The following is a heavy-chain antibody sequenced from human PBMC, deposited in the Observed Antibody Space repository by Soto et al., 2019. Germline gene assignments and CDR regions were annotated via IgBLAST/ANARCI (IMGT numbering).Heavy chain of an antibody. CDR2: INSDGSRT. J-gene: IGHJ4*02. D-gene: IGHD3-10*01. V-gene: IGHV3-74*01. CDR3: AREITMLRGVHGDY. CDR1: GFSLSSYC. Sequence: PGGSLRLSCAASGFSLSSYCMHWVRQVPGKGLVWVSRINSDGSRTSYADSVKGRFTISRDNAKNTLYLQMISLRAEDTAVYYCAREITMLRGVHGDYWGQGTLVTVSS.